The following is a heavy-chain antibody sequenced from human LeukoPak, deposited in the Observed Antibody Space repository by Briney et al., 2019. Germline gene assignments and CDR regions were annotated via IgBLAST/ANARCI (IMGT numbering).Heavy chain of an antibody. D-gene: IGHD3-10*01. CDR2: IIYDGTSR. V-gene: IGHV3-30*18. CDR1: GFSFRTYD. J-gene: IGHJ6*02. Sequence: GRSLRLSCAASGFSFRTYDVHWVRQSPEKGLEWVAVIIYDGTSRYYGDSVKGRFTISRDNSKNTLFLEMNSLRPEDTAVYYCAKDQLPGYYGSGSRYYGLDVWGQGTTVTVSS. CDR3: AKDQLPGYYGSGSRYYGLDV.